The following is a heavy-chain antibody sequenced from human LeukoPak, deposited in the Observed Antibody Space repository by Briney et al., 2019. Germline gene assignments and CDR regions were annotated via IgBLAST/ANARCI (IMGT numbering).Heavy chain of an antibody. Sequence: ASVTVSCKASGYTFTGYYVHWVRQAPGQGLEWIGWINPNIGDTNYAQKFQGRVTMTRDTSISTAYMELSGLRSDDTAVYYCARGDLVRHYYYMDVWGKGTTVTVSS. CDR1: GYTFTGYY. V-gene: IGHV1-2*02. D-gene: IGHD6-6*01. J-gene: IGHJ6*03. CDR3: ARGDLVRHYYYMDV. CDR2: INPNIGDT.